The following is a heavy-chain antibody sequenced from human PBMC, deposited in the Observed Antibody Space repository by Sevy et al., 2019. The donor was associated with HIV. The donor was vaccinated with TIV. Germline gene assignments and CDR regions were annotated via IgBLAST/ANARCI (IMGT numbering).Heavy chain of an antibody. J-gene: IGHJ4*02. CDR3: AHRPRGCSYGSGYYFDY. Sequence: SGPTLVNPTQTLTLTCTFSGFSLSTSGVGVGWIRQPPGKALEWLALIYWDDDKRYSPSLKSRLTITKDTSKNQLVLTMTNMDPVDTATYYCAHRPRGCSYGSGYYFDYWGQGTLVTVSS. CDR1: GFSLSTSGVG. D-gene: IGHD3-10*01. CDR2: IYWDDDK. V-gene: IGHV2-5*02.